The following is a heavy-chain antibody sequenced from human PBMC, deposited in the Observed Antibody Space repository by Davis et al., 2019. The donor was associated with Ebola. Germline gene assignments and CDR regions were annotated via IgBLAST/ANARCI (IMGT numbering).Heavy chain of an antibody. CDR2: ISGSGGST. Sequence: GGSLRLSCAASGFTFSSYAMSWVRQAPGKGLEWVSAISGSGGSTYYADSVKGRFTISRDNSKNTLYLQMNSLRAEDTAVYYCAKDGESGILWFGELLYYYYMDVWGKGTTVTVSS. J-gene: IGHJ6*03. D-gene: IGHD3-10*01. CDR1: GFTFSSYA. V-gene: IGHV3-23*01. CDR3: AKDGESGILWFGELLYYYYMDV.